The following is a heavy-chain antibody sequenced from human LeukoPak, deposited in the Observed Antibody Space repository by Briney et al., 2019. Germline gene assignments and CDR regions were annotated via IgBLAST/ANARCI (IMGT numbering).Heavy chain of an antibody. CDR3: ARGGIVGATGWFDP. D-gene: IGHD1-26*01. CDR2: ISSSGSTI. Sequence: PGGSLRLFCAASRYTFSSYSMNWVRQAPGKGLEWVSYISSSGSTIYYADSVKGRFTISRDNAKNSLYLQMNSLRAEDTAVYYCARGGIVGATGWFDPWGQGTLVTVSS. J-gene: IGHJ5*02. CDR1: RYTFSSYS. V-gene: IGHV3-48*04.